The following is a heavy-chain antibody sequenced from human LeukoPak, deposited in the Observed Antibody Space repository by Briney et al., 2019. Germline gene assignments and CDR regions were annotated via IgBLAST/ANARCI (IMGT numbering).Heavy chain of an antibody. V-gene: IGHV4-59*01. D-gene: IGHD3-3*01. Sequence: SETLSLTCAVYGGSFSGYYWSWIRQPPGKGLEWIGYIYYSGSTNYNPSLKSRVTISVDTSKNQFSLKLSSVTAAGTAVYYCARTIPGGYYGMDVWGQGTTVTVSS. CDR1: GGSFSGYY. CDR3: ARTIPGGYYGMDV. CDR2: IYYSGST. J-gene: IGHJ6*02.